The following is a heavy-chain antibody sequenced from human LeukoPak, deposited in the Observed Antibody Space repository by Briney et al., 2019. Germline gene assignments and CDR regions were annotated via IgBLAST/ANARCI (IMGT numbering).Heavy chain of an antibody. CDR3: ARRRGYYYGSGSYYYFDY. CDR1: GGSISSYY. J-gene: IGHJ4*02. D-gene: IGHD3-10*01. V-gene: IGHV4-4*07. CDR2: IYTSGST. Sequence: SETLSPTCTVSGGSISSYYWSWIRQPAGKGLEWIGRIYTSGSTNYNPSLKSRVTMSVDTSKNQFSLKLSSVTAADTAVYYCARRRGYYYGSGSYYYFDYWGQGTLVTVSS.